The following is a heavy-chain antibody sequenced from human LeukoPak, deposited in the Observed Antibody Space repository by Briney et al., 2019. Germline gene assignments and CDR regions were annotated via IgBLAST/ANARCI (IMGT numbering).Heavy chain of an antibody. CDR3: AKDLSSSWFEGXDN. Sequence: GRSLRLSCAASGFTLSTYGMYWVRQAPGKGLEWVAVIWNDGSNKHYADSVKGRFTISRDNSKNTLDLQMNSLRAEDTAVYYCAKDLSSSWFEGXDNXGQGXXVTVX. V-gene: IGHV3-33*06. D-gene: IGHD6-13*01. CDR2: IWNDGSNK. J-gene: IGHJ4*02. CDR1: GFTLSTYG.